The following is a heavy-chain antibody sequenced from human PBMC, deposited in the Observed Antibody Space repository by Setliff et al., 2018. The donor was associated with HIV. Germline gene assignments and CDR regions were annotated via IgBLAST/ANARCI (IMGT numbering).Heavy chain of an antibody. CDR3: AEGAVTFGGVQNY. J-gene: IGHJ4*02. Sequence: PSETLSLTCTVSGASISSGTYFWTWVRQPAGQGLEWGGHIYSIGSTKYNPSLQSRVTMSRDTSKNQFSLHLRSVTAADTAVYYCAEGAVTFGGVQNYWGQGAQVTVSS. CDR2: IYSIGST. D-gene: IGHD3-16*01. CDR1: GASISSGTYF. V-gene: IGHV4-61*09.